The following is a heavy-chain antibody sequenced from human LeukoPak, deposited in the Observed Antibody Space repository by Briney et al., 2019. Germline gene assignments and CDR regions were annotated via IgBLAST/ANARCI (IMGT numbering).Heavy chain of an antibody. V-gene: IGHV4-30-4*08. Sequence: PSETLSLTCTVSGGSISSGDYYWSWIRQPPGKGLEWIGYIFYTGGTFYNPSLKSRLTMSVDTSKNQFSLRLSSVTAADTAVYYCVVLLDTRWFDPWGQGVLVTVSS. CDR1: GGSISSGDYY. CDR2: IFYTGGT. CDR3: VVLLDTRWFDP. D-gene: IGHD5-18*01. J-gene: IGHJ5*02.